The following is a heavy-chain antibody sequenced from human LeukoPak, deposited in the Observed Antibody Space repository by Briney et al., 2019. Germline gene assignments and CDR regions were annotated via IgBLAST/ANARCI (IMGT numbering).Heavy chain of an antibody. V-gene: IGHV4-39*01. CDR1: GGSISSSSYY. CDR3: ARHNYYYYYMDV. CDR2: IYYSGNT. J-gene: IGHJ6*03. Sequence: KPSETLSLTCTVSGGSISSSSYYWGWIRQPPGKGLEWIGSIYYSGNTYYNPSLKSRVTISVDTSKNQFSLKLSSVTAADTAVYYCARHNYYYYYMDVWGKGTTVTVSS.